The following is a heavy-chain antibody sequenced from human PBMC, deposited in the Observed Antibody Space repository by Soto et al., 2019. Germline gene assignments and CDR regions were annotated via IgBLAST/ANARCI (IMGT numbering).Heavy chain of an antibody. CDR3: TTNEGSGVYYYGMDV. D-gene: IGHD3-10*01. CDR2: IKSKTDGGTT. Sequence: GGSLRLSCAASGFTFSNAWMNWVRQAPGKGLEWVGRIKSKTDGGTTDYDAPVKGRFTISRDDSKNTLYLQMNSLKTEDTSVYYCTTNEGSGVYYYGMDVWGQGTTVTVSS. J-gene: IGHJ6*02. V-gene: IGHV3-15*07. CDR1: GFTFSNAW.